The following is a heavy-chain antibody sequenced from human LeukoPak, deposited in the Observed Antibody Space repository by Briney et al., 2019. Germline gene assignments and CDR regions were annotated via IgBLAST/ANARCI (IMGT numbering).Heavy chain of an antibody. CDR2: INHSGST. CDR3: ARPSDYGDSPVDY. V-gene: IGHV4-34*01. D-gene: IGHD4-17*01. J-gene: IGHJ4*02. Sequence: PSETLSLTCAVYGGSFSGYYWSWIRQPPGKGLEWIGEINHSGSTNYNPSLKSRVTISVDTSKNQFSLKLSSVTAADTAVYYCARPSDYGDSPVDYWGQGTPVTVSS. CDR1: GGSFSGYY.